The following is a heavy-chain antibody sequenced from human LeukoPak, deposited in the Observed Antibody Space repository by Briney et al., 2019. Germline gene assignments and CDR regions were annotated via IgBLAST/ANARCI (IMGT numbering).Heavy chain of an antibody. Sequence: PGGSLRLSCAASGFTFSNYWMTWVRQAPGKGLEWVAHVKPDGSEKSYVDSVKGRFTISRDNAQNSLYLQMNSLRAEDTAVYYCARFRTGDDAFDTWGQGTMVTVSS. CDR2: VKPDGSEK. D-gene: IGHD3/OR15-3a*01. CDR3: ARFRTGDDAFDT. V-gene: IGHV3-7*01. CDR1: GFTFSNYW. J-gene: IGHJ3*02.